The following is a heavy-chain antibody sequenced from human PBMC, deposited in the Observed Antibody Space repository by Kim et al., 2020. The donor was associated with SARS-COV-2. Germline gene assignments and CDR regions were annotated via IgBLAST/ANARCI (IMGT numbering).Heavy chain of an antibody. CDR1: GYSFTTYY. J-gene: IGHJ6*02. CDR3: ARRSFPPSVYCMDV. Sequence: ASVKVSCKASGYSFTTYYMHWVRQAPGQGLAWMGLINPSSGSTRYAQNFQGRVTMTRDTSTSTVYMELSSLRSEDTALYYCARRSFPPSVYCMDVWGHGTTATVSS. CDR2: INPSSGST. V-gene: IGHV1-46*01.